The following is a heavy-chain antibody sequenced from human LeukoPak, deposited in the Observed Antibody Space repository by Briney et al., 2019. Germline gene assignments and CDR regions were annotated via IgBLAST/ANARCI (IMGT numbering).Heavy chain of an antibody. CDR3: AKSASGSYYELFDY. J-gene: IGHJ4*02. CDR2: IRYDGTDE. D-gene: IGHD1-26*01. V-gene: IGHV3-30*02. CDR1: GFTFNDHG. Sequence: GGSLRLSCVASGFTFNDHGMHWVRQAPGKGLEWLAFIRYDGTDESYGASVRGRLTISRDDSLNTVYLQMDSLGHDDTAVYYCAKSASGSYYELFDYWGQGTLVTVSS.